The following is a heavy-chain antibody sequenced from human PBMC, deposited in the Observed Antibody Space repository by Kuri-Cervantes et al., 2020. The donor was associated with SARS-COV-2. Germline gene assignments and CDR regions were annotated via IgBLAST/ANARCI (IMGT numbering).Heavy chain of an antibody. CDR3: ATPERGYSYGGYFDY. J-gene: IGHJ4*02. CDR2: IIPIFGTA. CDR1: GGTFIGYA. D-gene: IGHD5-18*01. V-gene: IGHV1-69*13. Sequence: SVNVSCKASGGTFIGYAISWLRQAPGQGLEWMGGIIPIFGTANYAQKFQGGVTITADESTSTAYMELSSLRSEDTAVYYCATPERGYSYGGYFDYWGQGTLVTVSS.